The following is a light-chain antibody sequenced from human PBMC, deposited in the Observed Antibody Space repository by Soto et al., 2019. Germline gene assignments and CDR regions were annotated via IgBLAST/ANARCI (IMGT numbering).Light chain of an antibody. Sequence: EIVLTQSPATLSLSPGERATLSCRASQSVRSYLAWYQQRPGQPPRLLIYDASNSATGIPARFSGTGSGTDFTLTISSLEPEDVAVYYCQQRSNWPPLYTFGQGTKLESK. V-gene: IGKV3-11*01. CDR2: DAS. CDR3: QQRSNWPPLYT. CDR1: QSVRSY. J-gene: IGKJ2*01.